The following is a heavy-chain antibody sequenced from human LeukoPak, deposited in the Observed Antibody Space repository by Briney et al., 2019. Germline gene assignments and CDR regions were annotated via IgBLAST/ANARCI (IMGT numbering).Heavy chain of an antibody. CDR1: GFTFSDNY. V-gene: IGHV3-11*04. CDR2: ISPSGSTI. D-gene: IGHD1-20*01. Sequence: PGGSLRLSCAAAGFTFSDNYLRWIRQAPGKGLEWISYISPSGSTIYYADSVKGRFTISRDNAKNSLYLQMNSLRAEDTALYHCVTYAYWGQGTLVTVSS. J-gene: IGHJ4*02. CDR3: VTYAY.